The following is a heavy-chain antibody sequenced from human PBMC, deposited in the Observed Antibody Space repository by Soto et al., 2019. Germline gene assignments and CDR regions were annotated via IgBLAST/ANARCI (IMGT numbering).Heavy chain of an antibody. CDR3: AKGLRSGSYFPLLDP. J-gene: IGHJ5*02. D-gene: IGHD3-10*01. CDR1: GFTFSSYD. CDR2: ISYDGSNK. V-gene: IGHV3-30*18. Sequence: PGGSLRLSCATSGFTFSSYDMHWVRQAPGKGLEWVAVISYDGSNKYYADSVKGRFTISRDNSKNTLYLQMNSLRAEDTAVYYCAKGLRSGSYFPLLDPWGQGTLVTV.